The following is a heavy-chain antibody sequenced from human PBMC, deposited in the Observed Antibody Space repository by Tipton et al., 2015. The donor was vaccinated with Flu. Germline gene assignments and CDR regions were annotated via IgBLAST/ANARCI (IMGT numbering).Heavy chain of an antibody. D-gene: IGHD3-16*01. V-gene: IGHV3-9*01. CDR2: FSWNSGYI. Sequence: SLRLSCAASGFIFDDYDMHWVRQAPGKGLEWVSGFSWNSGYIGYADSVKGRFTISRDNAKKSLYLQMNSLRAEDTALYYCAKAVGDGKAFDYWGQGTLVTVSS. CDR3: AKAVGDGKAFDY. CDR1: GFIFDDYD. J-gene: IGHJ4*02.